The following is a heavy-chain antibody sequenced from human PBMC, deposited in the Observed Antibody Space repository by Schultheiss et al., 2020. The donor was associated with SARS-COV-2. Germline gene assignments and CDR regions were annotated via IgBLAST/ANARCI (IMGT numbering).Heavy chain of an antibody. Sequence: SETLSLTCDINVESVSGGDWTWIRQPPGKGLEWIGEITHSGNTKYSPSLKSRVVISVGPSKKQFSLKLSSVTAADTAVYYCARVAYSDTSGSYHRHFYFDYWGQGALVTVSS. V-gene: IGHV4-34*01. CDR3: ARVAYSDTSGSYHRHFYFDY. CDR2: ITHSGNT. D-gene: IGHD3-22*01. J-gene: IGHJ4*02. CDR1: VESVSGGD.